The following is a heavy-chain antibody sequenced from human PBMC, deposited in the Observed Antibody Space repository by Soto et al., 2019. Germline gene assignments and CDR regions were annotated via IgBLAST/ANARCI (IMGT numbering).Heavy chain of an antibody. J-gene: IGHJ6*02. CDR2: ASFDGSDT. V-gene: IGHV3-30-3*01. D-gene: IGHD6-19*01. CDR1: GFIFRSYA. CDR3: ARCPSGSAFYYYGMDV. Sequence: QVQLVESGGGVVQPGRSLRLSCAVSGFIFRSYAMHWVRQAPGKGLEWVAVASFDGSDTYSSDSVKGRFTISRDNSKNMPYLQMNSLRAEDTAVYYCARCPSGSAFYYYGMDVWGQGTTVTVSS.